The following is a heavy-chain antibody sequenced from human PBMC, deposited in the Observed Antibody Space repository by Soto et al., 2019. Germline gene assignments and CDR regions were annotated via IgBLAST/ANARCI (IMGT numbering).Heavy chain of an antibody. CDR2: INPSGGST. J-gene: IGHJ6*01. V-gene: IGHV1-46*01. Sequence: ASVKVSCKASGYTFTSYYMHWVRQAPGQGLEGMGIINPSGGSTGYAQKFQGRVTMTRDTSTSKVYMEKSSLRSEDTAVYYCAREAGLVLRFFERFPRYGMHVWWQGTIVTVS. D-gene: IGHD3-3*01. CDR3: AREAGLVLRFFERFPRYGMHV. CDR1: GYTFTSYY.